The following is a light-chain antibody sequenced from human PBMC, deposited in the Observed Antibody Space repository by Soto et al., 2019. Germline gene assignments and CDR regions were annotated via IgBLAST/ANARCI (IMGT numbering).Light chain of an antibody. J-gene: IGKJ2*02. CDR3: QQYNSWPPCT. CDR2: GAS. CDR1: QSVNSN. Sequence: EIVMTQSPATLSVSPGERATLSCRASQSVNSNLAWYQQKPGQAPRLLIYGASTRATGIPARFSGSGSGTEFTLTISSLQSEDFAVYYCQQYNSWPPCTFGQGTNLEI. V-gene: IGKV3-15*01.